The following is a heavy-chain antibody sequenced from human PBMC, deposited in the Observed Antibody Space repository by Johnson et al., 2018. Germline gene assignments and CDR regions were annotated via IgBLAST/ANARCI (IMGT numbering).Heavy chain of an antibody. CDR1: GIIVSSNY. Sequence: VQLVQSGGGLIQPGGSLRLSCAASGIIVSSNYMYWFRQAPGKGLEWVSLIYGDGTTYYADSVKGRFTISRDNSKNTLFLQMNNLRVEDTAVYYCARDGSGATVVGVYFDYWGQGTLVTVSS. D-gene: IGHD4-23*01. CDR3: ARDGSGATVVGVYFDY. J-gene: IGHJ4*02. V-gene: IGHV3-53*01. CDR2: IYGDGTT.